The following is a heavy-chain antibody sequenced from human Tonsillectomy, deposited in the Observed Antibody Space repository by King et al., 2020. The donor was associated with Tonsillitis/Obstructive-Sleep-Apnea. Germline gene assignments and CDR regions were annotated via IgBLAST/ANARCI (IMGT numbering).Heavy chain of an antibody. CDR3: ARPRTSYSSSWYGAFDI. Sequence: VQLQQWGAGLLKPSETLSLTCAVYGGSFSGYYWGWIRQPPGKGLEWIGEINHSGSTNYNPSLKSRDTISVDTSKNQFSLKLSSVTAADTAVYYCARPRTSYSSSWYGAFDIWGQGTMVTVSS. V-gene: IGHV4-34*01. J-gene: IGHJ3*02. CDR2: INHSGST. CDR1: GGSFSGYY. D-gene: IGHD6-13*01.